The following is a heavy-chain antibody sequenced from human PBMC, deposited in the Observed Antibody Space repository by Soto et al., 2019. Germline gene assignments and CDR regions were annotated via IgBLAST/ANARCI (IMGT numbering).Heavy chain of an antibody. CDR2: ISYDGSNK. V-gene: IGHV3-30*18. D-gene: IGHD3-3*01. J-gene: IGHJ6*02. CDR1: GFTFSSYA. Sequence: GSLRLSCAASGFTFSSYAMRWVRQAPGKGLEWVAVISYDGSNKYYADSVKGRFTISRDNSKNTLYLQMNSLRAEDTAVYYCAKDHEWTYYDFWSGYHYYYGMDVWGQGTTVTVSS. CDR3: AKDHEWTYYDFWSGYHYYYGMDV.